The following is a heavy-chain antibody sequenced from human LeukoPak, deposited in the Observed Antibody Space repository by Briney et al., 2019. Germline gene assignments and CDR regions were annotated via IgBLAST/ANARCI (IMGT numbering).Heavy chain of an antibody. Sequence: SETLSLTCTVSGGSISSYYWSWIRQPAGKGLEWIGRIYTSGSTNYNPSLKSRVTMSVDTSKNQFSLKLSSVTAADTAVYYCARSSSSWYVDYYYYGMDVWGQGTTVTVSS. CDR2: IYTSGST. CDR3: ARSSSSWYVDYYYYGMDV. J-gene: IGHJ6*02. D-gene: IGHD6-13*01. CDR1: GGSISSYY. V-gene: IGHV4-4*07.